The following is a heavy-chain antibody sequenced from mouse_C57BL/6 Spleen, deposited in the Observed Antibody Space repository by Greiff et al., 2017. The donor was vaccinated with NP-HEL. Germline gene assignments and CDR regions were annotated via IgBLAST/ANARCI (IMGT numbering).Heavy chain of an antibody. D-gene: IGHD2-4*01. J-gene: IGHJ3*01. CDR1: GYTFTSYW. V-gene: IGHV1-64*01. Sequence: QVQLQQPGAELVKPGASVKLSCKASGYTFTSYWMHWVKQRPGQGLEWIGMIHPNSGSTNYNEKFKSKATLTVDKSSSTAYMQLSSLTSEDSAVYYCARGGGYDYDAGFAYWGQGTLVTVSA. CDR2: IHPNSGST. CDR3: ARGGGYDYDAGFAY.